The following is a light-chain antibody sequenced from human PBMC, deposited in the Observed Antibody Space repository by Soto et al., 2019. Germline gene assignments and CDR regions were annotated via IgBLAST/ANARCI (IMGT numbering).Light chain of an antibody. J-gene: IGKJ1*01. CDR1: QSVSRSY. CDR3: QQYANSPRT. Sequence: EIVLTQSPGTLSLSPGERATLSCRASQSVSRSYLAWYQQKPGQAPRLLMYGAYNRATGIPDRFSGSGSGTDFTLTISRLEPEDLAVYYCQQYANSPRTFGQGTKVEIK. CDR2: GAY. V-gene: IGKV3-20*01.